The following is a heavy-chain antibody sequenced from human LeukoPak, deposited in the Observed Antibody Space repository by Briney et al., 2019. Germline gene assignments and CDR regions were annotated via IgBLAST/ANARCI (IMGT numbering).Heavy chain of an antibody. J-gene: IGHJ5*02. CDR2: ISSSSSYI. D-gene: IGHD6-19*01. V-gene: IGHV3-21*01. CDR3: AKGGHSSGWGNWFDP. CDR1: GFTFSSYS. Sequence: GGSLRLSCAASGFTFSSYSMNWVRQAPGKGLEWVSSISSSSSYIYYADSVKGRFTISRDNSKNTLYLQMNSLRAEDTAVYYCAKGGHSSGWGNWFDPWGQGTLVTVSS.